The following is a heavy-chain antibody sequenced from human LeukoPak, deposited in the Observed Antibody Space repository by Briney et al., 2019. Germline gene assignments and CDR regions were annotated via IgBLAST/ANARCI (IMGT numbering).Heavy chain of an antibody. V-gene: IGHV4-59*01. CDR2: IYYSGST. Sequence: SETLSLTCTVSGGSISSYYWSWIRQPPGKGLEWIGYIYYSGSTNYNPSLKSRVTMSVDTSKNQFSLKLSSVTAADTAVYYCAREDLKCSSTSCYTSFDYWGQGTLVTVSS. CDR1: GGSISSYY. D-gene: IGHD2-2*02. CDR3: AREDLKCSSTSCYTSFDY. J-gene: IGHJ4*02.